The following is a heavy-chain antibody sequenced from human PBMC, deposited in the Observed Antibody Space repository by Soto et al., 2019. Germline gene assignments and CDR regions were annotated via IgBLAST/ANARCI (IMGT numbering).Heavy chain of an antibody. CDR1: GGSISGSSYF. D-gene: IGHD6-6*01. CDR3: ARGELVYSSPSYYHYVDV. J-gene: IGHJ6*03. Sequence: PSETLSLTCTVSGGSISGSSYFWGWIRQPPGKGLEWIGSIYFSGSASYNPSLRNRLTISVDTSTNQSSLKLSSVTAADTAVYYCARGELVYSSPSYYHYVDVWGKGTTVTVSS. CDR2: IYFSGSA. V-gene: IGHV4-39*01.